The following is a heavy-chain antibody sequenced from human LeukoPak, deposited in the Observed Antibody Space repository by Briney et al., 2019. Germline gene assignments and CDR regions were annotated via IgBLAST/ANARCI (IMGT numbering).Heavy chain of an antibody. CDR1: GFTFSSSP. J-gene: IGHJ4*02. V-gene: IGHV3-23*01. Sequence: GALRLSCAASGFTFSSSPMGWVRQAPGKGLEWVSSIHAGGSDPFYGDSVQGRFTISRDNSNNTLSLPLNRLRVEDTAVYFCAKGGHHFNPFFYCGQGTLVS. D-gene: IGHD3-3*02. CDR2: IHAGGSDP. CDR3: AKGGHHFNPFFY.